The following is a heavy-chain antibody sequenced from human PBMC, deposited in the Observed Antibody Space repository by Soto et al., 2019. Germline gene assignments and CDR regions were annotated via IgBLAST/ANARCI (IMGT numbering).Heavy chain of an antibody. Sequence: SETLSLTCTVSGDSISSGSKYWSWIRQPPGKGLEWIGYIFSSGTTYYNPSLKSRLTMSLDASQNQFSLKLNSLTDADTAVYFCARVPSPFDYYYAMDVWGQGTTVTVSS. V-gene: IGHV4-30-4*01. J-gene: IGHJ6*02. CDR3: ARVPSPFDYYYAMDV. CDR2: IFSSGTT. CDR1: GDSISSGSKY. D-gene: IGHD3-16*01.